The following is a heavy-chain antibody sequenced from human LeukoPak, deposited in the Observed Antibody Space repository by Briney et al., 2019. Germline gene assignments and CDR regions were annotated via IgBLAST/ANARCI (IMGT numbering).Heavy chain of an antibody. J-gene: IGHJ4*02. V-gene: IGHV4-39*07. D-gene: IGHD3-22*01. CDR3: ARDRGYYYDSSGYTYFDY. Sequence: SETLSLTCTVSGGSISSSSYYWGWIRQPPGKGLEWIGSIYYSGSTYYNPSLKSRVTISVDRSKNQFSLKLSSVTAADTAVYYCARDRGYYYDSSGYTYFDYWGQGTLVTVSS. CDR1: GGSISSSSYY. CDR2: IYYSGST.